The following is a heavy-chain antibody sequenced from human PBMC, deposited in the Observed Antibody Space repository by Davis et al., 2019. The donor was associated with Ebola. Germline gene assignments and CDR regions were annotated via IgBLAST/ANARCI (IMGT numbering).Heavy chain of an antibody. D-gene: IGHD1-26*01. CDR3: ARDGEHYSDLDY. Sequence: GESLKISCAASGFTLSSYWMHWVRQGPGKGLVWVSRINSDGSSTSYADSVKGRFTISRDNAKNTLYLQMDSLRAEDTAVYYCARDGEHYSDLDYWGQGTLVTVSS. J-gene: IGHJ4*02. CDR2: INSDGSST. CDR1: GFTLSSYW. V-gene: IGHV3-74*01.